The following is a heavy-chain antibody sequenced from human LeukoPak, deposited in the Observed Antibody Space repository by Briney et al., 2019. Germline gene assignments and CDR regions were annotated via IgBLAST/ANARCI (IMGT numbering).Heavy chain of an antibody. D-gene: IGHD2-15*01. CDR2: INSDGSST. CDR1: GFTFSSYW. V-gene: IGHV3-74*01. J-gene: IGHJ4*02. Sequence: PGGSLRLSCAASGFTFSSYWMHWVRQAPGKGLVWVSRINSDGSSTSYADSVKGRFTISRDNAKNTLYLQMNSLRAEDTAVYYCARSAHCSGGSCYSPFDHWGQGTLVTVSS. CDR3: ARSAHCSGGSCYSPFDH.